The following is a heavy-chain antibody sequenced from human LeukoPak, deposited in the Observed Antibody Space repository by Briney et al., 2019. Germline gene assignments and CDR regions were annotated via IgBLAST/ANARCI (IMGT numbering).Heavy chain of an antibody. CDR3: AREPPATAVADPYYYYGMDV. CDR1: GFTVSSNY. Sequence: GGSLRLSCAASGFTVSSNYMNWVRQAPGKGLEWVSVIYSGGSTYYADSVKGRFTISRDNAKNTLYVQMNSLRAEDTAVYYCAREPPATAVADPYYYYGMDVWGQGTTVTVSS. J-gene: IGHJ6*02. V-gene: IGHV3-53*01. CDR2: IYSGGST. D-gene: IGHD6-19*01.